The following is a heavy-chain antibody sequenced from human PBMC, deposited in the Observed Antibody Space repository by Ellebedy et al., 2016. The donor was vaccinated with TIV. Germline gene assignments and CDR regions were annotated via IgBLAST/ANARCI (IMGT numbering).Heavy chain of an antibody. V-gene: IGHV4-34*01. J-gene: IGHJ4*02. Sequence: MPSETLSLTCAVYGGSFSGYYWRWIRQPPGKGLEWIGEINHSGSTNYNPSLKSRVTVSVDTSKNQFSLTLSSVTAADTAVYYCARCPGDTAMVTCYFDYWGQGTLVTVSS. CDR1: GGSFSGYY. CDR2: INHSGST. CDR3: ARCPGDTAMVTCYFDY. D-gene: IGHD5-18*01.